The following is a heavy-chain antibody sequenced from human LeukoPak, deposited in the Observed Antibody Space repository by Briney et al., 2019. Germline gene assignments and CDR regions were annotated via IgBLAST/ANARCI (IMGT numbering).Heavy chain of an antibody. D-gene: IGHD6-19*01. J-gene: IGHJ4*02. CDR3: AREGGSGWSDY. Sequence: GGSLRLSCAASGFTFSSYEMNWVRQAPGKGLEWVSYISSSGSTMYYADSVKGRSTISRDNAKNSLYLQMNSLRAEDTAVYYCAREGGSGWSDYWGQGTLVTVSS. CDR1: GFTFSSYE. V-gene: IGHV3-48*03. CDR2: ISSSGSTM.